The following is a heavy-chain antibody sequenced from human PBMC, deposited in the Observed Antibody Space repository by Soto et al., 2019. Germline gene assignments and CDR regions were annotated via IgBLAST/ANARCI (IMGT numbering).Heavy chain of an antibody. J-gene: IGHJ5*02. D-gene: IGHD6-13*01. Sequence: QVQLVQSGAEVKKPGSSVKVSCKASGGTFSSYAISWARQAPGQGLEWMGGIIPIFGTANYAQKFQGRVTITADKSTSTAYMELSSLRSEDTAVYYCARDASLAAAGTTPLGPWGQGTLVTVSS. CDR3: ARDASLAAAGTTPLGP. CDR1: GGTFSSYA. V-gene: IGHV1-69*06. CDR2: IIPIFGTA.